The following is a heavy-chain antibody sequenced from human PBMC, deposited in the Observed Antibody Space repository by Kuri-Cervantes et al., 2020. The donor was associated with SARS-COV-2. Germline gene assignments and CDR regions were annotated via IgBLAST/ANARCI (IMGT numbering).Heavy chain of an antibody. Sequence: SGPTLVKPTQTLTLTCTFSGFSLSTSGMCVSWIRQPPGKALEWVARIDWDDDKYYSTSLKTRLTISKDTSKNQVVLTMTNMDPVDTATYYCARFPVGASHFDYWGQGTLVTVSS. CDR2: IDWDDDK. CDR3: ARFPVGASHFDY. CDR1: GFSLSTSGMC. J-gene: IGHJ4*02. D-gene: IGHD1-26*01. V-gene: IGHV2-70*11.